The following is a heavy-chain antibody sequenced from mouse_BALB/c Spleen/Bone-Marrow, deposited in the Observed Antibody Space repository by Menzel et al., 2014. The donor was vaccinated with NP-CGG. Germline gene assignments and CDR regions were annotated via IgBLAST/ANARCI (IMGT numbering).Heavy chain of an antibody. J-gene: IGHJ4*01. CDR1: GYTFTSFY. D-gene: IGHD2-4*01. V-gene: IGHV1S56*01. CDR2: IYPGDFTT. CDR3: ARKSQRAYDSMIY. Sequence: VKVVESGPELVKPGASVRISCKASGYTFTSFYIYWVRQRPGQGLEWIGWIYPGDFTTKYNEKFKGKATLTADKSSTTASMRLSSLTSEDSAVYFCARKSQRAYDSMIYWGQGTSVTVSS.